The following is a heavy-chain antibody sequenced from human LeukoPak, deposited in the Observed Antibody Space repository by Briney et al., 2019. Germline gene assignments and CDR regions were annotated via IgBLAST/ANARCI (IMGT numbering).Heavy chain of an antibody. CDR1: GFSFSSYW. Sequence: GGSLRLSCAASGFSFSSYWMHWVRQAPGKGLLWVSRICTDGSSTSYADSVKGRFTISRDNAKNTLYLQMNSLRAEDTAVYYCARDSGHDYYFDYWGQGTLVTVSS. CDR3: ARDSGHDYYFDY. D-gene: IGHD5-12*01. V-gene: IGHV3-74*01. J-gene: IGHJ4*02. CDR2: ICTDGSST.